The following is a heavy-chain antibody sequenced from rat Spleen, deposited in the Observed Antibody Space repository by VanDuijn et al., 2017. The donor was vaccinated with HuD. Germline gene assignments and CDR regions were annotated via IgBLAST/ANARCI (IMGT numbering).Heavy chain of an antibody. CDR1: GFTFNNYW. Sequence: EVQLVESGGGLVQPGRSLKLSCVASGFTFNNYWMTWIRQAPGKGLECIASITNTGGSTYYPDSVKGRFTISRDNAKSTLYLQMNSLRSEDTATYYCSTAGSGLDYYYAGGFDYWGQGVMVTVSS. CDR3: STAGSGLDYYYAGGFDY. V-gene: IGHV5-31*01. CDR2: ITNTGGST. D-gene: IGHD1-6*01. J-gene: IGHJ2*01.